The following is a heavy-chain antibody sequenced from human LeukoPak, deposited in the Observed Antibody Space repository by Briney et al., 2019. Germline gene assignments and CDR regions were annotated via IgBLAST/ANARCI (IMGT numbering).Heavy chain of an antibody. D-gene: IGHD3-22*01. CDR1: GYTFTGYY. Sequence: ASVKVSCKASGYTFTGYYMHWVRQAPGQGLEWMGWINPSSGGTNYAQKFQGRVTMTRDTSISTAYMELSRLRSDDTAVYYCARTYYYDSSGPVTDYWGQGTLVTVSS. V-gene: IGHV1-2*02. J-gene: IGHJ4*02. CDR3: ARTYYYDSSGPVTDY. CDR2: INPSSGGT.